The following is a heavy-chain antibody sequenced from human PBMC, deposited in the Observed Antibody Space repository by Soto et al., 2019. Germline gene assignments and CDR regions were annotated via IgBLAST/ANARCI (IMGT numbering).Heavy chain of an antibody. V-gene: IGHV3-23*01. D-gene: IGHD2-2*01. CDR1: GFTFSSYA. CDR3: AKDPFGVVVPAANPGYGMDV. CDR2: ISGSGGST. Sequence: PGGSLRLSCAASGFTFSSYAMSWVRQAPGKGLEWVSAISGSGGSTYYADSVKGRFTISRDNSKNTLYLQMNSLRAEDTAAYYCAKDPFGVVVPAANPGYGMDVWGQGTTVTVSS. J-gene: IGHJ6*02.